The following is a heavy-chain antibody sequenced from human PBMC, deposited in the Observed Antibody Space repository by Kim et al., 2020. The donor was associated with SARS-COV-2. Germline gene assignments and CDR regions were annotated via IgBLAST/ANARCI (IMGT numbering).Heavy chain of an antibody. CDR1: GGSISSSSYY. CDR2: IYYSGST. D-gene: IGHD3-22*01. V-gene: IGHV4-39*01. Sequence: SETLSLTCTVSGGSISSSSYYWGWIRQPPGKGLEWIGSIYYSGSTYYNPSLKSRVTISVDTSKNQFSLKLSSVTAADTAVYYCARTYDSSGYYYYYGMDVWGQGTTVTVSS. J-gene: IGHJ6*02. CDR3: ARTYDSSGYYYYYGMDV.